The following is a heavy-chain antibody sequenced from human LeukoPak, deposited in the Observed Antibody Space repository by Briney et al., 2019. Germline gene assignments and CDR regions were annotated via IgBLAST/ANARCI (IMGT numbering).Heavy chain of an antibody. CDR2: IYTTGST. V-gene: IGHV4-61*02. D-gene: IGHD3-10*01. CDR3: ARSGYYYYYMDV. Sequence: SETLSLTCTVSGGSLSSGSYYWSWIRQPAGKGLEWIGRIYTTGSTNYNPSLKSRVTISVDTSKSLFSLKLSSVTAADTAVYYCARSGYYYYYMDVWGKGTTVTISS. J-gene: IGHJ6*03. CDR1: GGSLSSGSYY.